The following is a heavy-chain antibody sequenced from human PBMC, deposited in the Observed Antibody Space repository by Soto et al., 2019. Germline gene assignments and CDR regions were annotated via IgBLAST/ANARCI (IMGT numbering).Heavy chain of an antibody. CDR3: ARDPVDGYAFFDY. V-gene: IGHV4-39*07. CDR2: IYYSGST. J-gene: IGHJ4*02. D-gene: IGHD5-12*01. Sequence: SETLSLTCTVSGGSISSSSYYWGWIRQPPGKGLEWIGSIYYSGSTYYNPSLKSRVTISVDTSKKQSSLKLPSVTAADTAVYYCARDPVDGYAFFDYWGQGTLVTVSS. CDR1: GGSISSSSYY.